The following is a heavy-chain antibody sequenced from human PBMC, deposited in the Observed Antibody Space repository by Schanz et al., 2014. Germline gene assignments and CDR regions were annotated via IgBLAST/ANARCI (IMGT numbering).Heavy chain of an antibody. J-gene: IGHJ2*01. CDR1: GFTFSTHA. CDR2: ISGDHRNT. CDR3: AKDAPYPFDH. V-gene: IGHV3-23*01. Sequence: EVQLLESGGGLVQPGGSLRLSCAASGFTFSTHAMSWLRQAPGKGLEWVSSISGDHRNTFYADSVKGRFTISRDNSKNTLYLQMNSLRAEGTAVYYCAKDAPYPFDHWGRGTLITVSS.